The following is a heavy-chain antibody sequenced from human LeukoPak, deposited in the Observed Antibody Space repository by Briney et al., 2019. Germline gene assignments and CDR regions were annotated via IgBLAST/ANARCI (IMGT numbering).Heavy chain of an antibody. CDR2: IIPIFGTA. Sequence: SVKVSCKASGGTFSSYAISWVRQAPGQGLEWMGRIIPIFGTANYAQKFQGRVTITTDESTSTAYMELSSLRSEDTAVYYCASPVGASDYFDYWAREPWSPSPQ. J-gene: IGHJ4*02. D-gene: IGHD1-26*01. V-gene: IGHV1-69*05. CDR1: GGTFSSYA. CDR3: ASPVGASDYFDY.